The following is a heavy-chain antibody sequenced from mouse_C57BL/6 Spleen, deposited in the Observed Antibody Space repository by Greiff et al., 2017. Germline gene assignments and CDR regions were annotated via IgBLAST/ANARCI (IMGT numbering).Heavy chain of an antibody. CDR1: GFTFSDYY. D-gene: IGHD2-12*01. CDR3: ARLRREGAMDY. CDR2: INYDGSST. Sequence: EVKVVESEGGLVQPGSSMKLSCTASGFTFSDYYMAWVRQVPEKGLEWVANINYDGSSTYYLDSLKSRFIISRDNAKNILYLQMSSLKSEDTATYYCARLRREGAMDYWGQGASVTVYS. J-gene: IGHJ4*01. V-gene: IGHV5-16*01.